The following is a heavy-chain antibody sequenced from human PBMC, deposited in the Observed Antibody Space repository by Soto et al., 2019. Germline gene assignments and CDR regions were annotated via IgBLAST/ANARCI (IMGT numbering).Heavy chain of an antibody. Sequence: EVQLVESGGGLVKPGGSLRLSCAASGFTFSTYSMSWVRQAPGRGLEWVSSISSATSYIYYADSVKGRFTISRDNAKNSLYLQMNSLRAEDTAVYYCARVPGALKSGWFSPWGQGTLVTVSS. CDR1: GFTFSTYS. CDR3: ARVPGALKSGWFSP. J-gene: IGHJ5*02. CDR2: ISSATSYI. V-gene: IGHV3-21*01.